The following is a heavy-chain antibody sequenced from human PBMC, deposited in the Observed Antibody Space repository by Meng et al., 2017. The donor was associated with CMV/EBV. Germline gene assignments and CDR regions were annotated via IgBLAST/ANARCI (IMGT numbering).Heavy chain of an antibody. CDR1: GYTFTSYG. V-gene: IGHV1-18*01. Sequence: ASVKVSCKASGYTFTSYGISWVRQAPGQGLEWMGWISVYNGNTNYAQKFRGRVTMTTDTSTRTAYMELRSLRSDDTAVYYCARGWIQLWLMGYWGQGTLVTVSS. D-gene: IGHD5-18*01. CDR2: ISVYNGNT. CDR3: ARGWIQLWLMGY. J-gene: IGHJ4*02.